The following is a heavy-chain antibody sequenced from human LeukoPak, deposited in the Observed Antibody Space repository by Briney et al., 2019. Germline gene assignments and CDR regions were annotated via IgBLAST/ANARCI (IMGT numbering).Heavy chain of an antibody. CDR2: ISAYNGNT. CDR3: ARDTVGVTIFGVVIIANWFDP. Sequence: ASVKVSCKASGYTFTGKFIHWVRQAPGQGLEWMGWISAYNGNTNYAQKLQGRVTMTTDTSTSTAYMELRSLRSDDTAVYYCARDTVGVTIFGVVIIANWFDPWGQGTLVTVSS. J-gene: IGHJ5*02. V-gene: IGHV1-18*01. D-gene: IGHD3-3*01. CDR1: GYTFTGKF.